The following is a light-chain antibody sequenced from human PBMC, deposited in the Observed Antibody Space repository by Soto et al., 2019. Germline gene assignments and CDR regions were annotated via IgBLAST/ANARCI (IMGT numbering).Light chain of an antibody. CDR2: DAS. CDR3: QQYNSYSTWT. V-gene: IGKV1-5*01. J-gene: IGKJ1*01. Sequence: DIQMTQSPSTLSASVGDRVTITCRASQSISSWLAWYQQKPGKAPKFLIYDASSLESGVPSRFSGSGSGTEFTLTISSLQPDDFATYYCQQYNSYSTWTFGQGTKVDIK. CDR1: QSISSW.